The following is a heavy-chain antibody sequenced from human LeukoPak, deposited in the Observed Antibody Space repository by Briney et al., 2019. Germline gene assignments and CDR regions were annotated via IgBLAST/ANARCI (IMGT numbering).Heavy chain of an antibody. CDR3: TRDAFQSGPWTYRFDY. V-gene: IGHV3-7*03. CDR1: GFTFNSYW. Sequence: GGSLKLSCAASGFTFNSYWMSWVRQAPGKGLEWVANIKQDGSEKYYVDSVKGRFTISRDKAKNSLYLQMNGLRADDTALYYCTRDAFQSGPWTYRFDYWGQGTLVTVSS. CDR2: IKQDGSEK. D-gene: IGHD3-16*02. J-gene: IGHJ4*02.